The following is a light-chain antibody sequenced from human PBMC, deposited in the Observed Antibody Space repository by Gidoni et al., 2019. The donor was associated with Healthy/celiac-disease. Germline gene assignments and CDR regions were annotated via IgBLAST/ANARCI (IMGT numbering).Light chain of an antibody. J-gene: IGLJ1*01. Sequence: QSALTQPASVSGSPGPSITISCTGTSSDVGGYNYVSWYQPHPGKAPKLMSYDVSNRPSGVSNRFSGSKSGNTASLTISGLQAEDEADYYCSSYTSSSTNVFGTGTKVTVL. CDR2: DVS. CDR1: SSDVGGYNY. V-gene: IGLV2-14*03. CDR3: SSYTSSSTNV.